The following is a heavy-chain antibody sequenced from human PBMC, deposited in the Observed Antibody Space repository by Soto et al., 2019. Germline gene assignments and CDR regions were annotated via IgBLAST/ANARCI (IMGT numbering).Heavy chain of an antibody. CDR3: ARASIEYRSGWYGYYYYGMDV. Sequence: ASVKVSCKASGYTFTSYAMHWVRQAPGQRLEWMGWINAGNGNTKYSQKFQGRVTITRDTSASTAYMELSSLRSEDTAVYYCARASIEYRSGWYGYYYYGMDVWGQGTTVTVSS. V-gene: IGHV1-3*01. D-gene: IGHD6-19*01. CDR1: GYTFTSYA. CDR2: INAGNGNT. J-gene: IGHJ6*02.